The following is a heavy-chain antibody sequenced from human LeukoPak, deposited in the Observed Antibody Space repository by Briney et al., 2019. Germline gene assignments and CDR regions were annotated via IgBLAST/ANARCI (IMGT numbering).Heavy chain of an antibody. CDR3: AKEPREYCSSTSCPNWLDP. Sequence: PGGSLSLSCAASGFTFSTYAMSWVSQAPGKGMEWVSAISGSGGTTYYADSVKGRFTISRDNSKNTLYLQMNSLRADDTAVYYCAKEPREYCSSTSCPNWLDPWGQGTLVTVSS. D-gene: IGHD2-2*01. CDR1: GFTFSTYA. V-gene: IGHV3-23*01. CDR2: ISGSGGTT. J-gene: IGHJ5*02.